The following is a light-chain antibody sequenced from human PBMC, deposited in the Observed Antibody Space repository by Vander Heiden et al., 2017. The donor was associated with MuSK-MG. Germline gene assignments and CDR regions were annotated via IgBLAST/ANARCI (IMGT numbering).Light chain of an antibody. CDR3: QAWESSTVG. CDR2: QDS. V-gene: IGLV3-1*01. CDR1: KLGDKY. J-gene: IGLJ2*01. Sequence: SYELTQPPSVSVSPGQTASITCSGDKLGDKYACWYQQKPGQSPVLVIYQDSKRPSGIPERFSGSNSGNTATLTISGTQAMDEADYYCQAWESSTVGCGGGTQL.